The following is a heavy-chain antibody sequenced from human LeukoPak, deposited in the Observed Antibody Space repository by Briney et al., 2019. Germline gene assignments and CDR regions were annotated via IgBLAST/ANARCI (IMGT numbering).Heavy chain of an antibody. D-gene: IGHD2-21*02. CDR3: ARAPAYCGGDCYLYFDY. CDR2: INSSGSTI. J-gene: IGHJ4*02. CDR1: GFTFSSYE. Sequence: PGGSLRLSCAASGFTFSSYEMNWVRQAPGKGLDWVSYINSSGSTIYYADSVKGRFTISRDNAKNSLYLQMNSLRAEDTAVYYCARAPAYCGGDCYLYFDYWGQGTLVTVSS. V-gene: IGHV3-48*03.